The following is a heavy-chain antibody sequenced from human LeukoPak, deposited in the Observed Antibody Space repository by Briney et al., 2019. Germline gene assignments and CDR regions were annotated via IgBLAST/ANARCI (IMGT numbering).Heavy chain of an antibody. CDR1: GGSITSAGYY. Sequence: SQTLSLTCTVSGGSITSAGYYWTWLRQPAGTGLEWVGRIYISGDTNYNPSLKSRVAISLDTSKNQFSLKLNSLTAADTAVYYCARGIGSTGTYYFDYWGRGTLVTVSA. V-gene: IGHV4-61*02. D-gene: IGHD1-26*01. CDR2: IYISGDT. CDR3: ARGIGSTGTYYFDY. J-gene: IGHJ4*02.